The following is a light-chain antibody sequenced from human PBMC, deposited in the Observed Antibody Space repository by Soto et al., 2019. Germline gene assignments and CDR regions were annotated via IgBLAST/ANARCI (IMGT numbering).Light chain of an antibody. CDR2: GNS. J-gene: IGLJ2*01. CDR3: QSYDSSLSGPS. V-gene: IGLV1-40*01. CDR1: SSNIGAGYD. Sequence: QSVLTQPPSVSGAPGQRITISCTGSSSNIGAGYDVHWYQQLPGTAPKLLIYGNSNRPSGVPDRFSGSKSGTSASLANTGLQAEDEADYYCQSYDSSLSGPSFGGGTKLTVL.